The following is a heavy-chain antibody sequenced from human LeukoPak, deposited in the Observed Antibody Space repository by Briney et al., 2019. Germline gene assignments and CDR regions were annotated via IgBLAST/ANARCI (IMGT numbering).Heavy chain of an antibody. V-gene: IGHV1-69*05. CDR2: IIPIFGTA. CDR3: ARAPEYYYGSGSYYAFDI. J-gene: IGHJ3*02. Sequence: WASVKVSCKASGGTFSSYAISWVRQAPGQGLEWMGGIIPIFGTANYAQKFQGRVTITTDESTSTAYMELSSLRSEDTAVDYCARAPEYYYGSGSYYAFDIWGQGTMVTVSS. D-gene: IGHD3-10*01. CDR1: GGTFSSYA.